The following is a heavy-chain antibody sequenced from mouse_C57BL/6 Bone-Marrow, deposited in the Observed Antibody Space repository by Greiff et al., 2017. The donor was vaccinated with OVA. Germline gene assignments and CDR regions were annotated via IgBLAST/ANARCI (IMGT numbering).Heavy chain of an antibody. V-gene: IGHV1-81*01. D-gene: IGHD1-1*01. Sequence: QVQLQQSGAELARPGASVKLSCKASGYTFTSYGISWVKQRTGQGLEWIGEIYPRSGNTYYNEKFKGKATLTVDKSSSTAYMQLSSLTSEDSAVYYCAVVAPYYFDYWGQGTTLTVSS. CDR1: GYTFTSYG. J-gene: IGHJ2*01. CDR3: AVVAPYYFDY. CDR2: IYPRSGNT.